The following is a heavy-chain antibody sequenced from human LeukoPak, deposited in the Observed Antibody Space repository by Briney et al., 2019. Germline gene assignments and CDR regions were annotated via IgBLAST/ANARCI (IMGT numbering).Heavy chain of an antibody. CDR1: GFTFGDYA. Sequence: GGSLRLSCTASGFTFGDYAMSWTRQAPGKGLEWVGFIRSKAYGETADYAASVKGRFTISRDDSKAIAYLQMNSLKTKDTAVYHCTRDRGAYNLYDYWGQGTLVTVSS. CDR2: IRSKAYGETA. J-gene: IGHJ4*02. D-gene: IGHD1-1*01. CDR3: TRDRGAYNLYDY. V-gene: IGHV3-49*03.